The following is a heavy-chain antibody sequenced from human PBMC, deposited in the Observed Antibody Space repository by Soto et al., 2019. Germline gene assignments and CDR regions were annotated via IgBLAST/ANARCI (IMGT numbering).Heavy chain of an antibody. CDR3: ARTGELSFSLDY. CDR2: IWYGGSNK. CDR1: GFTFCNYG. Sequence: GGSLRLCCASSGFTFCNYGMHWVRQAPGKGLEWVAIIWYGGSNKYYADSVKGRFTISRDNSKNTLYLQMNSLRAEDTAVYYCARTGELSFSLDYWGQGTLVTVSS. D-gene: IGHD3-16*01. V-gene: IGHV3-33*01. J-gene: IGHJ4*02.